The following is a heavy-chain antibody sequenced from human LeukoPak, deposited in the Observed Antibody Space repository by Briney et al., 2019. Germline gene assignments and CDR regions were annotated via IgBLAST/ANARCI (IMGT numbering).Heavy chain of an antibody. CDR2: IDGDGSSI. J-gene: IGHJ5*02. CDR3: SRLFAS. Sequence: GGSLRLSCAASGFTFSSYSMNWVRQAPGKGLEWLSYIDGDGSSIYYADSVKGRFTISRDNAKKSLYLQMNNLRDGDTAVYFCSRLFASWGQGTLVTVSS. V-gene: IGHV3-48*02. CDR1: GFTFSSYS. D-gene: IGHD3-3*01.